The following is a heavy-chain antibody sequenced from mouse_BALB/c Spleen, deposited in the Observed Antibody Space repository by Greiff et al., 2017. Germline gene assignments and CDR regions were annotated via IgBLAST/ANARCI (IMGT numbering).Heavy chain of an antibody. V-gene: IGHV1-7*01. Sequence: VQLQQSGAELAKPGASVKMSCKASGYTFTSYWMHWVQQRPGQGLEWIGYINPSTGYTEYNQKFKDKATLTADKSSSTAYMQLSSLTSEDSAVYYCARKKYGNYDYAMDYWGQGTSVTVSS. CDR2: INPSTGYT. J-gene: IGHJ4*01. D-gene: IGHD2-10*02. CDR3: ARKKYGNYDYAMDY. CDR1: GYTFTSYW.